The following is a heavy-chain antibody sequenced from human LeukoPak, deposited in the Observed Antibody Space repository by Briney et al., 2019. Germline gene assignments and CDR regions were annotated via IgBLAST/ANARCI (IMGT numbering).Heavy chain of an antibody. CDR3: AREVVVVPAAVGVGAFDI. D-gene: IGHD2-2*01. Sequence: PGRSLRLSRAPSGFTFCSYAMHWVRPAPDKGREWGAVISYDGSNKYYAHSVKGRFTISRDNSKNTLYLQMTSLRAEDTAVYYCAREVVVVPAAVGVGAFDIWGQGTMVTVSS. V-gene: IGHV3-30*04. CDR1: GFTFCSYA. CDR2: ISYDGSNK. J-gene: IGHJ3*02.